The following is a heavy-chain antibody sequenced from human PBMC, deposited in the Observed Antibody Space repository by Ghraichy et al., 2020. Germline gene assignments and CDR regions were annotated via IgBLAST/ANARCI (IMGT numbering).Heavy chain of an antibody. Sequence: SETLSLTCAVYGGSFSGYYWSWIRQPPGKGLEWIGEINHSGSTNYNPSLKSRVTISVDTSKNQFSLKLSSVTAADTAVYYCATIAVYDAFDIWGQGTMVTVSS. CDR2: INHSGST. CDR1: GGSFSGYY. V-gene: IGHV4-34*01. D-gene: IGHD2/OR15-2a*01. J-gene: IGHJ3*02. CDR3: ATIAVYDAFDI.